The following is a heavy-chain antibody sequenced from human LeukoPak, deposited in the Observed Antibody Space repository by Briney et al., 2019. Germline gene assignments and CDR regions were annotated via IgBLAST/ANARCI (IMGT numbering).Heavy chain of an antibody. CDR1: GFTFSSYW. CDR2: IKQDGSEK. V-gene: IGHV3-7*01. J-gene: IGHJ6*02. Sequence: PGGSLRLSCTASGFTFSSYWMSWVRQAPGKGLEWVANIKQDGSEKYYVDSVKGRFTISRDNAKNSLYLQMNSLRAEDTAVYYCASENYYYGMDVWGQGTTVTVSS. CDR3: ASENYYYGMDV.